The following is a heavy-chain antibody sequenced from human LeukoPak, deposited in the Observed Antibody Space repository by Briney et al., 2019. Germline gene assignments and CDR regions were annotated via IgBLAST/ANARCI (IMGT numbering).Heavy chain of an antibody. J-gene: IGHJ6*02. V-gene: IGHV4-31*03. CDR1: GGSISSGGYY. CDR2: IHYSGST. CDR3: ARRGYSYGYDYYGMDV. Sequence: SETLSLTCTVSGGSISSGGYYWSWIRQHPGKGLEWIGYIHYSGSTYYNPSLKSRITISVDTSKNQFSLKLSSVTAADTAVYYCARRGYSYGYDYYGMDVWGQGTTVTVSS. D-gene: IGHD5-18*01.